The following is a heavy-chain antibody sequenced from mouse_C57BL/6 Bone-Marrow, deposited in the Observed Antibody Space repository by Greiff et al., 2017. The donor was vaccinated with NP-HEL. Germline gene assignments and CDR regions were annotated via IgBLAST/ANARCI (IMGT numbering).Heavy chain of an antibody. V-gene: IGHV7-3*01. CDR2: IRNKANGYTT. J-gene: IGHJ2*01. Sequence: EVQGVESGGGLVQPGGSLSLSCAASGFTFTDYYMSWVRQPPGKALEWLGFIRNKANGYTTEYSASVKGRFTISRDNSQSILYLQMNALRAEDSATYYCAREEGDYYGSSPSYFDYWGQGTTLTVSS. CDR1: GFTFTDYY. D-gene: IGHD1-1*01. CDR3: AREEGDYYGSSPSYFDY.